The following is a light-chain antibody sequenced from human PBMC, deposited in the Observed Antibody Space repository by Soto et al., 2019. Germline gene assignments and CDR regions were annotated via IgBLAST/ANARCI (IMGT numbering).Light chain of an antibody. CDR3: QSYDSSLSTYV. CDR2: EVS. CDR1: SSDVGGYNY. Sequence: QSALTQPASVSGSPGQSITISCTGTSSDVGGYNYVSWYQQHPGKAPKLMIYEVSNRPSGVSNRFSGSKSGNTASLTISGLQAEDEADYYCQSYDSSLSTYVFGTGTKVTVL. V-gene: IGLV2-14*01. J-gene: IGLJ1*01.